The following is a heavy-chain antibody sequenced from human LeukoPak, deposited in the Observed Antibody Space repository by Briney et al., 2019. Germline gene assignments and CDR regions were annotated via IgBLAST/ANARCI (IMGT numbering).Heavy chain of an antibody. Sequence: SGTLSLTCTVSGGSISSGGYYWSWIRQHPGKGLEWIGYIYYSGSTYYNPSLKSRVTISVDTSKNQFSLKLSSVTAADTAVYYCARDSAGVAAAGTRGIYYYYGMDVWGQGTTVTVSS. CDR2: IYYSGST. V-gene: IGHV4-31*03. CDR1: GGSISSGGYY. J-gene: IGHJ6*02. D-gene: IGHD6-13*01. CDR3: ARDSAGVAAAGTRGIYYYYGMDV.